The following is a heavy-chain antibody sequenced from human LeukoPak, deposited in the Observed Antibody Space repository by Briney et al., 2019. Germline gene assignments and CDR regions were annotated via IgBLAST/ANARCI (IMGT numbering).Heavy chain of an antibody. V-gene: IGHV1-69*01. CDR2: IIPIFGTA. CDR3: ARDTYSSGWYHNGFDP. Sequence: SVKVSCKASGGTFSSYAISWVRQAPGQGLEWMGGIIPIFGTANYAQKFQGRVTITADESTSTAYMELSSLRSEDTAVYYCARDTYSSGWYHNGFDPWGQGTLVTVSS. J-gene: IGHJ5*02. D-gene: IGHD6-19*01. CDR1: GGTFSSYA.